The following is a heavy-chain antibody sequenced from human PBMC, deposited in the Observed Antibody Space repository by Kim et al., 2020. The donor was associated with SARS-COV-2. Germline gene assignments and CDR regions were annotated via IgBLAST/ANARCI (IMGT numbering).Heavy chain of an antibody. V-gene: IGHV3-15*01. CDR2: IKTKTDGGTI. Sequence: GGSLRLSCAASTFTFSDAWTNWVRQAPGKGLEWVGRIKTKTDGGTIDYAAPVKGRFIISRDDSKNILYLQMNSLETEDTAVYYCTTDASIGGASDIDYWGQGTLVTVSS. D-gene: IGHD1-26*01. CDR1: TFTFSDAW. J-gene: IGHJ4*02. CDR3: TTDASIGGASDIDY.